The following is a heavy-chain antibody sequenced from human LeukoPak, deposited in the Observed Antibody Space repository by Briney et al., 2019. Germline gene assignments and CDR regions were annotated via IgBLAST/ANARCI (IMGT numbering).Heavy chain of an antibody. CDR2: INSDGSST. Sequence: GGSLRLSCAASGFTFSSYWMHWVRQAPGKGLVWVSRINSDGSSTSYADSVKGRFTISRDNAKNTLYLQMNSLRAEDTAVYYCAREVLCGSNDYWGQGTLVTVSS. J-gene: IGHJ4*02. V-gene: IGHV3-74*01. CDR1: GFTFSSYW. CDR3: AREVLCGSNDY. D-gene: IGHD2-21*01.